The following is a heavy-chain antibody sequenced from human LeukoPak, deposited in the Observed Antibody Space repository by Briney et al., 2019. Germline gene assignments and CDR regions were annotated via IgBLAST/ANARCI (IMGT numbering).Heavy chain of an antibody. V-gene: IGHV3-23*01. CDR2: MSDSGVSS. CDR3: AKASAGSSWYLGDDY. Sequence: GGSLRLSCAASGFTFSSYWMSWVRQAPGKGLEWVSSMSDSGVSSYYADSVKGRFTISRDNSKNTLYLQMNSLRAEDTAVYYCAKASAGSSWYLGDDYWGQGTLVTVSS. CDR1: GFTFSSYW. D-gene: IGHD6-13*01. J-gene: IGHJ4*02.